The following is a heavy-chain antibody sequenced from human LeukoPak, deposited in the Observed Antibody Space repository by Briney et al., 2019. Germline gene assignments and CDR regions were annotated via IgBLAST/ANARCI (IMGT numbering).Heavy chain of an antibody. CDR1: GFTFSSYW. CDR3: AKWGDYGDPHFDY. Sequence: GGSLRLSCAASGFTFSSYWMSWVRQAPGKGLEWVANTKQDGSEKYYVDSVKGRFTISRDNAKISLYLQMNSLRAEDTAVYYCAKWGDYGDPHFDYWGQGTLVTVSS. D-gene: IGHD4-17*01. CDR2: TKQDGSEK. V-gene: IGHV3-7*01. J-gene: IGHJ4*02.